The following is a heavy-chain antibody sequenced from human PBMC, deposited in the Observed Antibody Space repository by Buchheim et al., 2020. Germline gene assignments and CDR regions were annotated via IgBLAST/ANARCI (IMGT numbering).Heavy chain of an antibody. Sequence: QVQLVQSGTDVKKPGASVKVSCKASGYTFIAYALNWVRQAPGQRLEWMGWINADNGNTKYSEKLQGRVTITRDTPATTVYMELRSLTSEDTAVYYCARSAIYDTSGYYFGSWGQGTL. CDR1: GYTFIAYA. V-gene: IGHV1-3*01. CDR3: ARSAIYDTSGYYFGS. CDR2: INADNGNT. J-gene: IGHJ5*01. D-gene: IGHD3-22*01.